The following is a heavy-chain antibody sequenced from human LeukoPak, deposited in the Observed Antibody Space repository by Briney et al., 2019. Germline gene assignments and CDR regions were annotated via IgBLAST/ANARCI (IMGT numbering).Heavy chain of an antibody. CDR3: ARAGIAAAGTRFDP. CDR2: IYYSGSI. V-gene: IGHV4-59*01. Sequence: SETLSLTCTVSGGSISSYYWSWIRQPPGKGLEWIGYIYYSGSINYNPSLKSRVTISVDTSKNQFSLKLSSVTAADTAVYYCARAGIAAAGTRFDPWGQGTLVTVSS. J-gene: IGHJ5*02. CDR1: GGSISSYY. D-gene: IGHD6-13*01.